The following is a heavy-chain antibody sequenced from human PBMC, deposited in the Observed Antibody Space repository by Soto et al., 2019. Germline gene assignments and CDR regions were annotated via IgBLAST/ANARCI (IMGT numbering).Heavy chain of an antibody. V-gene: IGHV3-7*01. J-gene: IGHJ3*02. CDR1: GFIFSNYW. Sequence: EVQLVESGGTLVQPGGSLRLSCAASGFIFSNYWMTWVRQAPGKGLEWVANIKRDGSERNYVDSVKGRFTISRDNAKNSLVLKMNSLRDEDTAVYYCARDQSQRYCSWSSCRGDAFDIWGQGTKVSVSS. D-gene: IGHD2-15*01. CDR2: IKRDGSER. CDR3: ARDQSQRYCSWSSCRGDAFDI.